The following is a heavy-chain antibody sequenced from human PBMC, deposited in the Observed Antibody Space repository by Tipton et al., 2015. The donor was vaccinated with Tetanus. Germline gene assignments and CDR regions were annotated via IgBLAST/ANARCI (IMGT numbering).Heavy chain of an antibody. CDR2: ISSSSFYI. CDR3: ARGGFVLATTQTYYYYGMDV. V-gene: IGHV3-21*01. D-gene: IGHD5-12*01. CDR1: GFTFSSYS. J-gene: IGHJ6*02. Sequence: GSLRLSCAASGFTFSSYSMNWVRQAPGKGLEWVSSISSSSFYIYYADSVKGRFTISRDNAKNSLYLQMNSLRAEDTAVYYCARGGFVLATTQTYYYYGMDVWGQGTTVTVSS.